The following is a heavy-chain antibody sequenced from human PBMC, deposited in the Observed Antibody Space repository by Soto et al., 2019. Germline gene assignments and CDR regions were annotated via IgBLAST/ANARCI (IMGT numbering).Heavy chain of an antibody. CDR3: ARDRRYNWIPLDY. CDR2: IWYDGSNK. D-gene: IGHD1-20*01. J-gene: IGHJ4*02. V-gene: IGHV3-33*01. CDR1: GFTFSSYG. Sequence: GGSLRLSCAASGFTFSSYGMHWVRQAPGKGLEWVAVIWYDGSNKYYADSVKGRFTVSRDNSKNTLYLQMNSLRAEDTAVYYCARDRRYNWIPLDYWGQGTLVTVSS.